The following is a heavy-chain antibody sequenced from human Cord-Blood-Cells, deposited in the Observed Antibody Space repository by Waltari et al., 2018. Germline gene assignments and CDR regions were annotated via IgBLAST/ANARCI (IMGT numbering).Heavy chain of an antibody. V-gene: IGHV1-8*03. D-gene: IGHD3-3*01. J-gene: IGHJ3*02. CDR3: ARGNPPKYYDFWSGYYDAFDI. CDR2: MNPNSGNT. Sequence: QVQLVQSGAEVKKPGASVKVSCKASGYTFTSYDINWVRQATGQGLKGMGWMNPNSGNTGYAQKCQGRVTITRNTSISTAYMELSSLRSEDTAVYYCARGNPPKYYDFWSGYYDAFDIWGQGTMVTVSS. CDR1: GYTFTSYD.